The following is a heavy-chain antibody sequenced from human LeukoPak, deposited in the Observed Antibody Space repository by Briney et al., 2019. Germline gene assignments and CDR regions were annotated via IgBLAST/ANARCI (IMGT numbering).Heavy chain of an antibody. CDR1: GYTFTGYY. Sequence: GASVKVSCKASGYTFTGYYIHWVRQAPGQGLEWMGWINPKNGGTNYAQKFQGRVTMTGDTSTSTVYMELSSLRSEDTAVYYCARDDNLAKNTMTQGYWGQGTLVTVSS. CDR2: INPKNGGT. CDR3: ARDDNLAKNTMTQGY. V-gene: IGHV1-2*02. J-gene: IGHJ4*02. D-gene: IGHD3-22*01.